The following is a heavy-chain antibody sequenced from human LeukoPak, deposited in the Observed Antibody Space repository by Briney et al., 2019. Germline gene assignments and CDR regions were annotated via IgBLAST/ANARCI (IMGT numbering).Heavy chain of an antibody. CDR1: GFTFNTYT. D-gene: IGHD3-10*01. Sequence: GGYLRRSCAASGFTFNTYTMNWVRQAPGQGLEWVANITQDESEKNYVDSVKGRFTIFRANAKNSVYLHMNSLRAEDRGVYYCARDCCASESYDYWGQGTLVTVSS. V-gene: IGHV3-7*01. J-gene: IGHJ4*02. CDR2: ITQDESEK. CDR3: ARDCCASESYDY.